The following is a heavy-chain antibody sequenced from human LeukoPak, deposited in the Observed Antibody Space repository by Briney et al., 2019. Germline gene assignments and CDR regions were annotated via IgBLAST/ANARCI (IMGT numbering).Heavy chain of an antibody. CDR1: GGSISGGSYY. Sequence: PSETLSLTCTVSGGSISGGSYYWSWIRQPAGKGLEWIGEINHSGSTNYNPSLKSRVTISVDTSKNQFSLKLSSVTAADTAVYYCARGRKWQLVLVVRRGYNWFDPWGQGTLVTVSS. D-gene: IGHD6-6*01. CDR3: ARGRKWQLVLVVRRGYNWFDP. V-gene: IGHV4-61*10. CDR2: INHSGST. J-gene: IGHJ5*02.